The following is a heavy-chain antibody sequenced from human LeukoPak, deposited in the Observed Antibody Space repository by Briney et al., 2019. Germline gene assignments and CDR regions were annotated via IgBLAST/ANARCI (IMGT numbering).Heavy chain of an antibody. D-gene: IGHD2-2*01. CDR2: FSGSGGST. V-gene: IGHV3-23*01. J-gene: IGHJ4*02. Sequence: PLGSLRLSSAASGVTPINDAMAWVRQIPRGGLGWGSIFSGSGGSTYYADAAKGRCTLSRDNSKSTLYLHMNNLRVDDTAIYYCGSRPAPSLGPLDYWGEGTLVTVSS. CDR1: GVTPINDA. CDR3: GSRPAPSLGPLDY.